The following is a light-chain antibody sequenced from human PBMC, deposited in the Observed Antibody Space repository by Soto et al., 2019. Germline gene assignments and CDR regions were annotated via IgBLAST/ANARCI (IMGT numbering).Light chain of an antibody. CDR3: QQSYSNPRT. CDR2: AAS. V-gene: IGKV1-39*01. CDR1: HNIISY. Sequence: DIQMTQSPSSLSASVGDRVTITCRASHNIISYLHWYQHKPGKAPKLLIYAASSLQSGVPSRFSGSGSGTDFTLTISSQQPEDFATYYCQQSYSNPRTFGGGTKVEIK. J-gene: IGKJ4*01.